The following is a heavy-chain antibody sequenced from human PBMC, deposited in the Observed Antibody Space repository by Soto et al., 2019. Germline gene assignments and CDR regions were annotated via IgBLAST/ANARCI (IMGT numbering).Heavy chain of an antibody. CDR1: GVTFSNYA. V-gene: IGHV1-69*06. D-gene: IGHD2-2*01. Sequence: SVKLSCKARGVTFSNYAISLVRQYKGQWRECMGGIVPIFNTANYAQKFQGRVTITADKSTSTAYMELSSLRSEDTAVYYCARGLVVPAGIRYYYYGMEVWGQGTTVTVSS. J-gene: IGHJ6*02. CDR2: IVPIFNTA. CDR3: ARGLVVPAGIRYYYYGMEV.